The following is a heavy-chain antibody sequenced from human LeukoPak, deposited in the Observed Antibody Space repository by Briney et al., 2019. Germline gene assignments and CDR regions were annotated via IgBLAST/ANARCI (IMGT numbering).Heavy chain of an antibody. D-gene: IGHD2-15*01. V-gene: IGHV3-7*01. Sequence: PGGSLRLSCVASGFTFTNYWMSWVRQAPGKGLEWVVNIKEDGSEKFYVDSVKGRFTISRDNARISLYLQMNSLRAEDTAVYYCARDNGYCSGGSCYYYYMDVWGKGTTVTVSS. CDR1: GFTFTNYW. J-gene: IGHJ6*03. CDR3: ARDNGYCSGGSCYYYYMDV. CDR2: IKEDGSEK.